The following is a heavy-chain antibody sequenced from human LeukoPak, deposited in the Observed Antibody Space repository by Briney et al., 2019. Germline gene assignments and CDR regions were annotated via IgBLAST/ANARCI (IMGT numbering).Heavy chain of an antibody. Sequence: GGSLRLSCAASGFTFSSFSMNWVRQAPGKGLEWVSSISSSRTYIYYADSVKGRFTISRDNAKNSLYLQMNSLRAEDTAIYYCAGYGSGSFWGQGTLVSVSS. CDR2: ISSSRTYI. CDR1: GFTFSSFS. V-gene: IGHV3-21*01. J-gene: IGHJ4*02. D-gene: IGHD3-10*01. CDR3: AGYGSGSF.